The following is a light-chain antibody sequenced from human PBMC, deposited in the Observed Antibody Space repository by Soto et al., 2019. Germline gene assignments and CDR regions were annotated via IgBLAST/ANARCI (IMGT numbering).Light chain of an antibody. J-gene: IGKJ1*01. CDR1: QSLIHSDGSTY. CDR2: EVS. Sequence: DVVMTQSPLSLPVTLGQPASISCTSSQSLIHSDGSTYLSWFQQRPGQSPRRLIYEVSDRDYGVPFRFGGCGSGTAFTLKIRRFEAEDVGIYYCMPGTHWPWTFGLETEVEIK. CDR3: MPGTHWPWT. V-gene: IGKV2-30*02.